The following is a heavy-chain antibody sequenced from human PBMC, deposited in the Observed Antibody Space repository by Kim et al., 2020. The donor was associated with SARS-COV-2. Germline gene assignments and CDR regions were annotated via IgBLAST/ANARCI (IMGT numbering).Heavy chain of an antibody. J-gene: IGHJ6*02. D-gene: IGHD3-22*01. CDR1: GFTFSSYE. Sequence: GGSLRLSCAASGFTFSSYEMNWVRQAPGKGLEWVSYISSSGSTIYYADSVKGRFTISRDNAKNSLYLQMNSLRAEDTAVYYCARGGSGYYYVFYYGMDVWGQGTTVTLSS. CDR2: ISSSGSTI. CDR3: ARGGSGYYYVFYYGMDV. V-gene: IGHV3-48*03.